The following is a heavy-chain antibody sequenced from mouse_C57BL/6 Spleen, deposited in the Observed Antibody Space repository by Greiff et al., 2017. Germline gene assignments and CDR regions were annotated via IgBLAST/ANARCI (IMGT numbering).Heavy chain of an antibody. CDR1: GYTFTSYW. V-gene: IGHV1-52*01. J-gene: IGHJ1*03. CDR3: ARLGDERYFDV. Sequence: VQLQQPGAELVRPGSSVKLSCKASGYTFTSYWMHWVKQRPIQGLEWIGNIDPSDSETHYNQKFKDKATLTVDKSSSTAYMQLSTLTSEDSAVYYCARLGDERYFDVWGTGTTVTVSS. CDR2: IDPSDSET. D-gene: IGHD4-1*01.